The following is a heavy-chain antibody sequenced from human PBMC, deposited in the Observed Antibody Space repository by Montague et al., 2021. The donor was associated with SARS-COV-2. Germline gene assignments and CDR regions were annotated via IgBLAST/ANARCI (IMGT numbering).Heavy chain of an antibody. Sequence: SETLSLTCAVYGGSFSGYYWSWIRQPPGKGLEWIGEINHSGSTNSNPSLTSRVTISVDTSKNQFSLKLSSVTAADTAVYYCTREGYQVLWSDYYYYGMDVWGQGTTVTVAS. CDR3: TREGYQVLWSDYYYYGMDV. D-gene: IGHD2-2*01. CDR2: INHSGST. V-gene: IGHV4-34*01. J-gene: IGHJ6*02. CDR1: GGSFSGYY.